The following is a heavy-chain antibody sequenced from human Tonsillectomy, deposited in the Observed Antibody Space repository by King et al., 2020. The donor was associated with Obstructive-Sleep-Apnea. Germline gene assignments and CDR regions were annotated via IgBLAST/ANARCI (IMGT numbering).Heavy chain of an antibody. J-gene: IGHJ4*02. CDR1: GGSFSDHY. D-gene: IGHD4-11*01. CDR3: ATLYSGTDY. V-gene: IGHV4-34*01. Sequence: VQLQQWGAGLLKPSETLSLTCAVYGGSFSDHYWSGIRQPPGKGLDWIGEINHSGSTNYHPSLKSRVTISLDTSKNQFSLNLSSVTAAYTAVYYCATLYSGTDYWGQGTLVTVSS. CDR2: INHSGST.